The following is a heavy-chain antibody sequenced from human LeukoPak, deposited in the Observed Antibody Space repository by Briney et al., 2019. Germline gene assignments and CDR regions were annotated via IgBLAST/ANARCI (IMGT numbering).Heavy chain of an antibody. CDR3: ARGLRLSKIDY. CDR2: MNPNSGNT. Sequence: ASVKVSCKASGYTFTSDDISWVRQATGQGLEWMGWMNPNSGNTGYAQKFQGRVTMTRNTSMSTAYMELSRLRSDDTAVYYCARGLRLSKIDYWGQGTLVTVSS. J-gene: IGHJ4*02. D-gene: IGHD3-16*02. V-gene: IGHV1-8*01. CDR1: GYTFTSDD.